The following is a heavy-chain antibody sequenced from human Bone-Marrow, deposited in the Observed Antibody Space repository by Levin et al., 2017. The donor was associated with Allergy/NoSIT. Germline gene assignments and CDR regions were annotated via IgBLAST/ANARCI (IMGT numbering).Heavy chain of an antibody. CDR3: ARWRSFSTDGFDL. CDR2: TGTTADA. CDR1: GFSLSTYD. V-gene: IGHV3-13*01. J-gene: IGHJ3*01. D-gene: IGHD3-3*01. Sequence: GESLKISCAASGFSLSTYDIHWVRQGAGKRLEWVSVTGTTADAYYAGSVQGRFTISRESAENSVYLQMHSLRDGDPAMYYCARWRSFSTDGFDLWGQGTMVTVSS.